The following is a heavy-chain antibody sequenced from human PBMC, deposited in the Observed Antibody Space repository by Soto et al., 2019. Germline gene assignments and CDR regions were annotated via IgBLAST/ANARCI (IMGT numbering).Heavy chain of an antibody. CDR3: ASDEPGYSNCVDY. D-gene: IGHD5-12*01. J-gene: IGHJ4*02. V-gene: IGHV3-15*07. Sequence: EVQLVESGGGLVQPGGSLTLSCATSGLTFNNAWMNWVRQAPGKGLEWVGFIRSKSDGGATVYAAPVKGRFFISRDDSAGTAFLQMKSLQTEDTAVYYCASDEPGYSNCVDYWGQGTLVTVSP. CDR1: GLTFNNAW. CDR2: IRSKSDGGAT.